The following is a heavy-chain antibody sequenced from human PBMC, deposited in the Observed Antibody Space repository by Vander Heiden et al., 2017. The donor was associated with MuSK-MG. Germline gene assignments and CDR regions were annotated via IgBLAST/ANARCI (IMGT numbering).Heavy chain of an antibody. Sequence: QVQLQESGPGLVKPSGTLSLTCAVSGGSISSSGWWNWVRQTPGKGLEWIGEISHSGRPNYNPSFKSRVTISGDKSKNQFSLKLNSVTAADTAVYYCARGDLSGYLHFDYRGQGILVTVSS. J-gene: IGHJ4*02. CDR3: ARGDLSGYLHFDY. CDR1: GGSISSSGW. CDR2: ISHSGRP. V-gene: IGHV4-4*02. D-gene: IGHD3-22*01.